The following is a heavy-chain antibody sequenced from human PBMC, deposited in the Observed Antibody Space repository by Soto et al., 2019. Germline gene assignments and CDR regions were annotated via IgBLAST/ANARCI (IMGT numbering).Heavy chain of an antibody. D-gene: IGHD3-9*01. J-gene: IGHJ4*02. CDR1: GFTFSGYS. Sequence: GGSLRLSCAASGFTFSGYSVNWVRQAPGKGLEWVSYISSGSKTIYYAESVKGRFAVSRDNARNSQFLQMNSLRDEDTAVYYCAREDILGVRSFDYWGQGTLVTVSS. CDR2: ISSGSKTI. V-gene: IGHV3-48*02. CDR3: AREDILGVRSFDY.